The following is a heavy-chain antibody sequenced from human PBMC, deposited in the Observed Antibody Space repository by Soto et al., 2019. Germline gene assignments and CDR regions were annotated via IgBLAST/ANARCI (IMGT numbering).Heavy chain of an antibody. Sequence: SETLSLTCAVYGGSFSGYYWSWIRQPPGKGLEWIGYIYYSGSTYYNPSLKSRVTISVDTSKNQFSLKLTSVTAADTAVYYCARASLAARPYYFDYWGQGTLVTVSS. CDR3: ARASLAARPYYFDY. V-gene: IGHV4-30-4*08. J-gene: IGHJ4*02. CDR1: GGSFSGYY. D-gene: IGHD6-6*01. CDR2: IYYSGST.